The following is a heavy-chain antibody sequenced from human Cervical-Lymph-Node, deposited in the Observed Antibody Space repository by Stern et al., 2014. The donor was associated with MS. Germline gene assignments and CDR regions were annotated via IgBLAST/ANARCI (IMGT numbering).Heavy chain of an antibody. Sequence: VQLVQSGAEVRKPGSSVKVSCKASGGALNTYAIHWVRPAPGHGLEWMGGVIPVFGTPVYAQKFKGRVAIAADESTSTDYMELSSLRSDDTAVYYCTRGASSAAWYRHAVDVWGQGTTVTVSS. CDR3: TRGASSAAWYRHAVDV. J-gene: IGHJ6*02. V-gene: IGHV1-69*01. CDR1: GGALNTYA. D-gene: IGHD1-26*01. CDR2: VIPVFGTP.